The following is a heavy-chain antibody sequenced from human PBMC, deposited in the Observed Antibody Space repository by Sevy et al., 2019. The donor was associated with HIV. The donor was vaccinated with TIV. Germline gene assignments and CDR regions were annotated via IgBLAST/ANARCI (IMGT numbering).Heavy chain of an antibody. CDR3: ATTKDYYENSGYPIDF. Sequence: ASVNVSCKVSGYILTEFSIHWVRQAHGKGLEWRGTFDPEDGEKIYAQKFQGRLTMTEDTSTDTAYMELSSLRSEDTAVYYCATTKDYYENSGYPIDFWGQGTLVTVSS. J-gene: IGHJ4*02. D-gene: IGHD3-22*01. V-gene: IGHV1-24*01. CDR2: FDPEDGEK. CDR1: GYILTEFS.